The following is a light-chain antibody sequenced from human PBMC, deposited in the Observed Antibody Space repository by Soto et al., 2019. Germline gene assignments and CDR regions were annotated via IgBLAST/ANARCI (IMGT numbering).Light chain of an antibody. J-gene: IGLJ1*01. CDR3: GSITRSSTSV. CDR2: DVT. CDR1: SSDVGGFEY. V-gene: IGLV2-14*01. Sequence: QSALSQPASVSGSPGQSITISCTGTSSDVGGFEYVSWYQHQPGKAPKLIIYDVTKRPSGVSNRFSGSKSGNTASLTISGLQADDEGDYYCGSITRSSTSVFGTGTKVTVL.